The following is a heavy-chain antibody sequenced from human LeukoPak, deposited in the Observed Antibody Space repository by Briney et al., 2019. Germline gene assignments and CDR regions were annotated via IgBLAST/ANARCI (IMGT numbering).Heavy chain of an antibody. CDR1: GFTFSSYA. D-gene: IGHD6-19*01. J-gene: IGHJ4*02. V-gene: IGHV3-23*01. CDR2: ISNSGSSA. CDR3: AKAGVHSSGSY. Sequence: GGSLRLSCAVSGFTFSSYAMSWVRQAPGKGLEWVSSISNSGSSAYYADSVKGRFTISRDNSKNTLYLQMNSLRAEDTAVYYCAKAGVHSSGSYWGQGTLVTVSS.